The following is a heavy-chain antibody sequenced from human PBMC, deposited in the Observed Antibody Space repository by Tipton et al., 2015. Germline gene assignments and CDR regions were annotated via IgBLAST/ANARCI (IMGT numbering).Heavy chain of an antibody. J-gene: IGHJ4*02. D-gene: IGHD4-23*01. CDR3: ARARGRHGGLFDS. Sequence: TLSLTCTVSGDSINSYYWSWVRQAPGKGLEWIGYIHYGGTTNYNPSLKSRVTISVDTSKTQFSLKMSSVTASDTAVYYCARARGRHGGLFDSWGQGILVTVSS. CDR1: GDSINSYY. V-gene: IGHV4-59*01. CDR2: IHYGGTT.